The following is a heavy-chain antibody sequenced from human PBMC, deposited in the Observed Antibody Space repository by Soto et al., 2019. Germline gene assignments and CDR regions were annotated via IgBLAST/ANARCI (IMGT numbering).Heavy chain of an antibody. Sequence: GASVKVSCKASGYTFTGYYMHWVRQAPGQGLEWMGWINPNSGGTNYAQKFQGWVTMTRDTSISTAYMELSRLRSDDTAVYYCARDTRVPAAIGRGEGYFQHWGQGTLVTVSS. CDR2: INPNSGGT. D-gene: IGHD2-2*02. V-gene: IGHV1-2*04. CDR1: GYTFTGYY. J-gene: IGHJ1*01. CDR3: ARDTRVPAAIGRGEGYFQH.